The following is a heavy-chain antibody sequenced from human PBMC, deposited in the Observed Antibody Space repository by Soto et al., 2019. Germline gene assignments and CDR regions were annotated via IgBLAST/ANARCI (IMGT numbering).Heavy chain of an antibody. CDR1: GGSISSGGYS. V-gene: IGHV4-30-2*01. CDR2: IYHSGST. CDR3: ARGSYVDTAMVDY. Sequence: SETLSLTCAVSGGSISSGGYSWSWIRQPPGKGLEWIGYIYHSGSTYYNPSLKSRVTISVDRSKNQFSLKLSSVTAADTAVYYWARGSYVDTAMVDYWGQGTLVTVSS. D-gene: IGHD5-18*01. J-gene: IGHJ4*02.